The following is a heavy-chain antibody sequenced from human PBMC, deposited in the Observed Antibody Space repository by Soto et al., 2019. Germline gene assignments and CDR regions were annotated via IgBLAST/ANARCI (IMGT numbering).Heavy chain of an antibody. J-gene: IGHJ4*02. V-gene: IGHV1-69*04. CDR3: AREMGATNDY. CDR2: IVPFVGIT. CDR1: GGSFSNYA. D-gene: IGHD1-26*01. Sequence: QVQLVQSGAEVKKPGSSVKVSCKASGGSFSNYALNWVRQAPGQGLEWMGRIVPFVGITKYAQKFQGRVTITADNSTSTAYMELSSPRSEDTAAYYCAREMGATNDYWGQGTLVTVSS.